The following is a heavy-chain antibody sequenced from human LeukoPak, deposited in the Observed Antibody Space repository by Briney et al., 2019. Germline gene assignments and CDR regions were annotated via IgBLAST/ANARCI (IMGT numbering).Heavy chain of an antibody. D-gene: IGHD5-24*01. V-gene: IGHV7-4-1*02. J-gene: IGHJ4*02. CDR3: ARDVSTIRFDY. Sequence: GASVKVSCKASGYTFTSHSINWLRQAPGQGLEWMGWITTNTGNPTYAQGFTGRFVFSLDTSVSTAYLQISSLKAEDTAVYYCARDVSTIRFDYWGQGTLVTVSS. CDR2: ITTNTGNP. CDR1: GYTFTSHS.